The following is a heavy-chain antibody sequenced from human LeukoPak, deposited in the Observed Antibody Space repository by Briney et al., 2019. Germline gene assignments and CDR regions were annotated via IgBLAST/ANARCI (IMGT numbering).Heavy chain of an antibody. Sequence: KPSETLSLTCTVSGGSISTYYWSWIRQPPGKGLEWMGYIYYSGSANYNPSLKSRVTISVDTSKNQFSLKLSSVTAADTAVYYCARSYGSGNYFDYWGQGTLVTVSS. CDR1: GGSISTYY. CDR3: ARSYGSGNYFDY. V-gene: IGHV4-59*01. CDR2: IYYSGSA. D-gene: IGHD3-10*01. J-gene: IGHJ4*02.